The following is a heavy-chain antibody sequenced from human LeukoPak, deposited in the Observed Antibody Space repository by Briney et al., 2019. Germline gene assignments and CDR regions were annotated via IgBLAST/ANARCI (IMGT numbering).Heavy chain of an antibody. CDR2: INHSGST. CDR3: GRRQGYSSGRKSFDY. Sequence: ASETLSLTCAVYGGSFSGYYWSWIRQPPGKGLEWIGEINHSGSTNYNPSLKSRVTISVDTSKNQFSLKLSSVTAADTAVYYCGRRQGYSSGRKSFDYWGQGTLVTVSS. CDR1: GGSFSGYY. J-gene: IGHJ4*02. D-gene: IGHD6-25*01. V-gene: IGHV4-34*01.